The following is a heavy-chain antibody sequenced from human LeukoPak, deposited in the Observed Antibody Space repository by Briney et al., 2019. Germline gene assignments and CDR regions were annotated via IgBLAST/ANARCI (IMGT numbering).Heavy chain of an antibody. CDR1: GGSISSGGYY. CDR2: IYYSGST. D-gene: IGHD3-22*01. J-gene: IGHJ3*02. Sequence: PSETLSFTCTVSGGSISSGGYYWRWIRQHPGKGLEWIGYIYYSGSTYYNPSLKSRVTISVDTSKNQFSLKLSSVTAADTAVYYCARAFGPNYYDSSGYPWAFDIWGQGTMVTVSS. V-gene: IGHV4-31*03. CDR3: ARAFGPNYYDSSGYPWAFDI.